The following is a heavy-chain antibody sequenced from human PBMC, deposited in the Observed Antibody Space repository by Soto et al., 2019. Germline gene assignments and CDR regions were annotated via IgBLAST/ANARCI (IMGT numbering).Heavy chain of an antibody. CDR2: TYYRSKGYN. CDR1: GDSVSRISTA. Sequence: QVQLQQSGPGLVKPSQTLSLTCAISGDSVSRISTAWNWIRQSPSRGLEWLGRTYYRSKGYNNFAVPVKSRITINPDTSKNQFSLQLNSVVPEDTAVYYCASGRWSGFDIWGQGTMVTVSS. V-gene: IGHV6-1*01. D-gene: IGHD3-3*01. J-gene: IGHJ3*02. CDR3: ASGRWSGFDI.